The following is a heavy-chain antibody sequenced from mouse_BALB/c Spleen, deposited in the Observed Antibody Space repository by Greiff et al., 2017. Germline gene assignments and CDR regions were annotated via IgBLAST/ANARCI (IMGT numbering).Heavy chain of an antibody. D-gene: IGHD1-1*01. CDR1: GFTFSSYA. Sequence: EVHLVESGGGLVKPGGSLKFSCAASGFTFSSYAMSWVRQTPEKRLEWVASISSGGSTYYSDSVKGRFTISRDNARNILYLQMSSLRSEDTAMYYCARGGAIYYYGSSPHFDYWGQGTTLTVSS. J-gene: IGHJ2*01. V-gene: IGHV5-6-5*01. CDR2: ISSGGST. CDR3: ARGGAIYYYGSSPHFDY.